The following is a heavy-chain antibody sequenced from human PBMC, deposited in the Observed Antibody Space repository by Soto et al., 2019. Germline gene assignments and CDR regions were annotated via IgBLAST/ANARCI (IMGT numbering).Heavy chain of an antibody. D-gene: IGHD6-19*01. CDR3: AKGEQWLDSSSY. V-gene: IGHV3-21*01. J-gene: IGHJ4*02. CDR1: GFTFSSYS. CDR2: ISSSSSYI. Sequence: VSLRLSCAASGFTFSSYSMNWVRQAPGKGLEWVSSISSSSSYIYYADSVKGRFTISRDNAKNSLYLQMNSLRAEDTAVYYCAKGEQWLDSSSYWGQGTLVTVSS.